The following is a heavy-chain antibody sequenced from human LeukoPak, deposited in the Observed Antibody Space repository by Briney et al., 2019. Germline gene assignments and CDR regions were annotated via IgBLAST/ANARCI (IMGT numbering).Heavy chain of an antibody. CDR1: GYTLTELS. J-gene: IGHJ5*02. CDR3: ATDVSGSYLDDWFDP. D-gene: IGHD1-26*01. CDR2: FDPEDGET. V-gene: IGHV1-24*01. Sequence: ASVKVSCKVSGYTLTELSMHWVRQAPGKGLEWMGGFDPEDGETIYAQKFQGRATMTEDTSTDTAYMELSSLRSEDTAVYYCATDVSGSYLDDWFDPWGQGTLVTVSS.